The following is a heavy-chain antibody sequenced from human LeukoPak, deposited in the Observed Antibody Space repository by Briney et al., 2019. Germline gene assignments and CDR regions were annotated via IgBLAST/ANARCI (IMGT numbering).Heavy chain of an antibody. D-gene: IGHD1-26*01. CDR1: GGSVSSGSYY. J-gene: IGHJ4*02. CDR3: ARGRRGSYQYYFDY. V-gene: IGHV4-61*01. CDR2: IYYSGST. Sequence: SETLSLTCTVSGGSVSSGSYYWSWIRQPPGKGLERIGYIYYSGSTNYNPSLKSRVTISVDTSKNQFSLKLSSVTAADTAVYYCARGRRGSYQYYFDYWGQGTLVTVSS.